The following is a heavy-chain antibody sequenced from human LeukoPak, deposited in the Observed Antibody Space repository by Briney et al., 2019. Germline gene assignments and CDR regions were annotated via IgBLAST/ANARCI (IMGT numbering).Heavy chain of an antibody. CDR1: GFTFSSYG. Sequence: GGSLRLSCAASGFTFSSYGMHWVRQAPGKGLEWVAVIWYDGSNKFYADSVKGRFTISRDNSKNTLYLQMNSLRTEDTAVYYCARDRAAADLDYWGQGTLVTVSS. V-gene: IGHV3-33*01. J-gene: IGHJ4*02. CDR2: IWYDGSNK. CDR3: ARDRAAADLDY. D-gene: IGHD6-13*01.